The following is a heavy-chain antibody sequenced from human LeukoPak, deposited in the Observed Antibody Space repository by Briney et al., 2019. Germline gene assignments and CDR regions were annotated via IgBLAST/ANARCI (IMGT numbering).Heavy chain of an antibody. CDR1: GFTFSDYW. Sequence: GGSLGLSCTASGFTFSDYWMTWVRQAPGKGLEWVANIKQDGSAKYYVDSVKGRFTISRDNAKNSLYLQMDSLRVEDTATYYCARWRGSTSERSDYWGQGTLVTVSS. CDR3: ARWRGSTSERSDY. D-gene: IGHD2-2*01. J-gene: IGHJ4*02. V-gene: IGHV3-7*01. CDR2: IKQDGSAK.